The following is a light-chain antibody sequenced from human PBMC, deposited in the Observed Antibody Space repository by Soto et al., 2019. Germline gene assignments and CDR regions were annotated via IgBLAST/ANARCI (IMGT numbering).Light chain of an antibody. CDR1: QSISSN. CDR2: GPS. CDR3: QQYNNWPLT. Sequence: EIVMTQSPATLSVSPGERATLSCRASQSISSNLAWYQQKPGQDPRLLIYGPSTRATVIPARFSGSGSGTEFTLTISSLQSEDFAVYYCQQYNNWPLTFGGGTKVEIK. V-gene: IGKV3-15*01. J-gene: IGKJ4*01.